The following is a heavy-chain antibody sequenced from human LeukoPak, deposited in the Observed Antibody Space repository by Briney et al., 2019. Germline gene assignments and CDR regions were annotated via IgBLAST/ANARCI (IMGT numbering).Heavy chain of an antibody. D-gene: IGHD6-19*01. V-gene: IGHV3-9*01. CDR2: ISWNSGSI. Sequence: GGSLRLSCAASGFTFDDYAMHWVRQAPGKGLEWVSGISWNSGSIGYADSVKGRFTISRDNAKNSLYLQMNSLRAEDTALYYCAKASSGWYGDFDYWGQGTLVTVSS. J-gene: IGHJ4*02. CDR3: AKASSGWYGDFDY. CDR1: GFTFDDYA.